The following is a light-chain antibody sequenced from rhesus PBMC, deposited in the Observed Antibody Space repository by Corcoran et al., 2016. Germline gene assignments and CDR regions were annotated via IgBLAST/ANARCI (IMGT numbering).Light chain of an antibody. CDR3: QHGYGTPLT. Sequence: DIQMTQSPSSLSASVGDTVTITCRASQGISHNLAWYQQKPGKVPKLPIYYACTLQSGVPSRFSGSGYGTDFTLTISSLQPEDCATYYCQHGYGTPLTFGGGTKVEIK. CDR2: YAC. J-gene: IGKJ4*01. V-gene: IGKV1S15*01. CDR1: QGISHN.